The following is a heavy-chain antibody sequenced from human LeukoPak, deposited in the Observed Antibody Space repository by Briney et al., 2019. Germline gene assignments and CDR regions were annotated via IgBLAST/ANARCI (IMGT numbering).Heavy chain of an antibody. J-gene: IGHJ4*02. Sequence: PSETLSLTCTVSGGSISSSSYYWGWIRQPPGKGLEWIGSIYYSGSTHYNPSLKSRVTISVDTSKNQFSLKLSSVTAADTAVYYCARQGKARRAMIVAPADYWGQGTLVTVSS. CDR3: ARQGKARRAMIVAPADY. CDR1: GGSISSSSYY. CDR2: IYYSGST. D-gene: IGHD3-22*01. V-gene: IGHV4-39*01.